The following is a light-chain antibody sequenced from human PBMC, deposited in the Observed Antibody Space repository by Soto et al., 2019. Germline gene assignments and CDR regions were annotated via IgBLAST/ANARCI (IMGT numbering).Light chain of an antibody. V-gene: IGKV3-20*01. J-gene: IGKJ3*01. CDR3: QQYGNSPPFT. CDR1: QSVASTY. Sequence: PGDRATLSCRASQSVASTYLAWYQQKPGQAPRLLIYGASSRATGIPDRFSGSGSGTDFTLTISRLEPEDFAVYYCQQYGNSPPFTFGPGTKVDIK. CDR2: GAS.